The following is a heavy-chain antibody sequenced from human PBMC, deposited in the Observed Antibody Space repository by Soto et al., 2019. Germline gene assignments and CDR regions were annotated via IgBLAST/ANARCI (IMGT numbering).Heavy chain of an antibody. CDR1: GGSIGGVGYS. Sequence: PSETLSLTCAVSGGSIGGVGYSWSWVRQPPGKGLEWIGYIYYSGTTYYTPSLKSRLTMSMDRANDHFSLNLTSVTAADTAVYFCARGHYYYGMDVWGQGITVTVSS. J-gene: IGHJ6*02. CDR2: IYYSGTT. V-gene: IGHV4-30-2*01. CDR3: ARGHYYYGMDV.